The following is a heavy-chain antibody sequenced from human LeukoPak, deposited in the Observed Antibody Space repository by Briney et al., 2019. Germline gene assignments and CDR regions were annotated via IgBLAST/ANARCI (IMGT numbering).Heavy chain of an antibody. V-gene: IGHV4-4*02. CDR2: IYHSGST. J-gene: IGHJ4*02. CDR1: GGSISSSNW. Sequence: KPSETPSLTCAVSGGSISSSNWWSWVRQPPGKGLEWIGEIYHSGSTNYNPSLKSRVTISVDKSKNQFSLKLSSVTAADTAVYYCAAGYYGSGSRGTGPFDYWGQGTLVTVSS. CDR3: AAGYYGSGSRGTGPFDY. D-gene: IGHD3-10*01.